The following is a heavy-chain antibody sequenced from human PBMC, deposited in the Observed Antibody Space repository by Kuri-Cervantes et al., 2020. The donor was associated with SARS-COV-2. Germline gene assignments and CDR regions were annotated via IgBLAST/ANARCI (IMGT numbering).Heavy chain of an antibody. CDR1: GFTFRHYT. J-gene: IGHJ3*02. CDR3: AKGDWGYSNGFGAFDI. Sequence: LSLTCATSGFTFRHYTMQWVRQAPGKGLEWVSLINWDGTTTFYADSVKGRFSISRDNSKDSLYLQMDSLKIDDTALYYCAKGDWGYSNGFGAFDIRGQGTVVTVSS. CDR2: INWDGTTT. D-gene: IGHD2-15*01. V-gene: IGHV3-43*01.